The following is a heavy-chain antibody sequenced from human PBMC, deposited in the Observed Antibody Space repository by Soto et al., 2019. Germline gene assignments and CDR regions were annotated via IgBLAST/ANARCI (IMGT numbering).Heavy chain of an antibody. CDR1: GFSFENNG. D-gene: IGHD3-16*01. CDR2: IKSDGTST. J-gene: IGHJ4*02. CDR3: AQLGLMTFSHKHYFNH. V-gene: IGHV3-23*01. Sequence: EVQLLESGGDLVQPGGSLRLSCVACGFSFENNGMSWVRQAPGKGLEWVSAIKSDGTSTYYAASVKDRFTISRDNSKNTLYLQLNSLRAEDTAIYYCAQLGLMTFSHKHYFNHWGRGTLVTIYS.